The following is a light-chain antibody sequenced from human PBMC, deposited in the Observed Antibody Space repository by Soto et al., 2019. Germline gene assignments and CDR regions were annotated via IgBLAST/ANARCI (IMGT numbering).Light chain of an antibody. Sequence: EVVLTQSPGTLSLSPGERVTLSCRASQSIINNYLAWYQQRPGQAPRLLISGSSDRATGIPDRFSGSGSGTHFTLTISRLEPEDCAVYYCHQYGSSPPYTFGQGTKVEI. CDR3: HQYGSSPPYT. J-gene: IGKJ2*01. CDR1: QSIINNY. V-gene: IGKV3-20*01. CDR2: GSS.